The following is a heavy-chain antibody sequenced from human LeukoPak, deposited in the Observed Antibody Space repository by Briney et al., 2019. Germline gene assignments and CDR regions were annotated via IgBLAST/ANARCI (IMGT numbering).Heavy chain of an antibody. CDR1: GFTFSVFE. D-gene: IGHD3-3*01. CDR2: ISSTGSWT. V-gene: IGHV3-23*01. Sequence: GGSLRLSCAASGFTFSVFEMNWVRQAPGKGLEWVSYISSTGSWTYYADSVKGRFTISRDNSKNTLYLQMSSLRAEDTAVYYCAKDKGDFWSGHHYWGQGTLVTVSS. J-gene: IGHJ4*02. CDR3: AKDKGDFWSGHHY.